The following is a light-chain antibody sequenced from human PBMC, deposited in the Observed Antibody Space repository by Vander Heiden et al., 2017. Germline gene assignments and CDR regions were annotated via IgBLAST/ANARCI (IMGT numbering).Light chain of an antibody. CDR3: QQYDNLPYT. CDR2: DAS. V-gene: IGKV1-33*01. CDR1: QDISNY. J-gene: IGKJ2*01. Sequence: DVQMTQSPSSLPASVGDRVTITCQASQDISNYLNWYQQKPGKAPKLLIYDASNLETGAPSRFSGSGSGTDFTFTISSLQPEDIATYYCQQYDNLPYTFGQGTKLEIK.